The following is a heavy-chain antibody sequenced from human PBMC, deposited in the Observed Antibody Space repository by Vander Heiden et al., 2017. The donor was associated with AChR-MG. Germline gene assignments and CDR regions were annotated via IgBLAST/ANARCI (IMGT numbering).Heavy chain of an antibody. J-gene: IGHJ4*02. CDR1: VFTFRSYG. CDR2: ISYDGSNK. Sequence: QVQLVESGGGVVQPGRSLRLSCAASVFTFRSYGMHWVRQAPGKGLEWVAVISYDGSNKYYADSVKGRFTISRDNSKNTLYLQMNSLRAEDTAVYYCAKDWGSGWYRGTFDYWGQGTLVTVSS. CDR3: AKDWGSGWYRGTFDY. D-gene: IGHD6-19*01. V-gene: IGHV3-30*18.